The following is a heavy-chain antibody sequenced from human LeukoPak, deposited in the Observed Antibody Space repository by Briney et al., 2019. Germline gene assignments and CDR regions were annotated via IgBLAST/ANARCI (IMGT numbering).Heavy chain of an antibody. CDR3: ARVVGPSRTIQPLDY. CDR1: GCTFSSYA. CDR2: IIPILGIA. V-gene: IGHV1-69*04. D-gene: IGHD3-3*01. J-gene: IGHJ4*02. Sequence: SVKVSCKASGCTFSSYAICWVRQATGQGLEWMGMIIPILGIANYAQKFQGRVTITADKSTSTVYMELSSLRSEDTAVYYCARVVGPSRTIQPLDYWGQGTLVTVSS.